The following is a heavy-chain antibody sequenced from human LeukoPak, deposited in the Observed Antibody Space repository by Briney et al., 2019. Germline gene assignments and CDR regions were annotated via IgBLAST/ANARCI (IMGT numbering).Heavy chain of an antibody. D-gene: IGHD2-2*01. J-gene: IGHJ4*02. Sequence: SVKVSCKASGGTFSSYAISWVRQAPGQGLEWMGGIIPIFGTANYAQKFQGRVTITADESTSTAYMELSSLRSEDTAVYYCANHCSSTSCSTNFWGQGTLVTVSS. CDR2: IIPIFGTA. CDR1: GGTFSSYA. V-gene: IGHV1-69*01. CDR3: ANHCSSTSCSTNF.